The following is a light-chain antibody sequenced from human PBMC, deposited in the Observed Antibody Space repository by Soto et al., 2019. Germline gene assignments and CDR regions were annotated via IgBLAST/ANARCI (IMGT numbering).Light chain of an antibody. CDR3: HYYGSSPQT. Sequence: EIVLTQSPGTLSLSPGERATLSCRASQSVSSSFLAWYQQKPGQAPKLLIFGASSRATGIPDRFSGSGPGTDFTLTISRLEPEDFAVYYCHYYGSSPQTFGQGTKVDIK. CDR2: GAS. V-gene: IGKV3-20*01. CDR1: QSVSSSF. J-gene: IGKJ1*01.